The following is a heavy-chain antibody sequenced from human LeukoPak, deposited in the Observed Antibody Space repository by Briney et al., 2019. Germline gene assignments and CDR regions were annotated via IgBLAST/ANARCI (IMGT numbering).Heavy chain of an antibody. V-gene: IGHV4-59*01. Sequence: SETLSLTCTVSGCSISSYYWSWIRQPPGKGLEWIGYIYYSGSTNYNPSLKSRVTISVDTSKNQFSLKLSSVTAADTAVYYCARGHVDTAMVLGYWGQGTLVTVSS. CDR3: ARGHVDTAMVLGY. J-gene: IGHJ4*02. D-gene: IGHD5-18*01. CDR1: GCSISSYY. CDR2: IYYSGST.